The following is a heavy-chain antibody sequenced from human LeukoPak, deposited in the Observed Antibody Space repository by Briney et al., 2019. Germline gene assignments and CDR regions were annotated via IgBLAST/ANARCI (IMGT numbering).Heavy chain of an antibody. J-gene: IGHJ4*02. Sequence: ASVKVSCKASGYTFTSYYMHWVPQAPGQGLEWMGWINPNSCSTNYAQKFQGRVTMTRDTSISTAYLELSRLRSDDTAVYYCAVDYSNYVVGYYFDYWGQGTLVTVSS. CDR2: INPNSCST. CDR3: AVDYSNYVVGYYFDY. D-gene: IGHD4-11*01. CDR1: GYTFTSYY. V-gene: IGHV1-2*02.